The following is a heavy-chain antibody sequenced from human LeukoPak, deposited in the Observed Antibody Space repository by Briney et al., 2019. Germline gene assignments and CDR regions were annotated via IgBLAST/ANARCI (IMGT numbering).Heavy chain of an antibody. CDR1: GFTFSDYY. V-gene: IGHV3-11*04. J-gene: IGHJ5*02. CDR2: ISSSGSTI. D-gene: IGHD6-19*01. Sequence: GGSLRLSCAASGFTFSDYYMSWIRQAPGKGLEWVSYISSSGSTIYYADSVKGRFTISRDNAKNSLYLQMNSLRAEDTAVYYCARDPSSGWYLKGWFDPWGQGTLVTVSS. CDR3: ARDPSSGWYLKGWFDP.